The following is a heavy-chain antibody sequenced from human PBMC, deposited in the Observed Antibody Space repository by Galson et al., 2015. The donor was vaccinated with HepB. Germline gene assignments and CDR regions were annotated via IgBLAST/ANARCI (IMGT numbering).Heavy chain of an antibody. CDR1: GCTFSSYT. D-gene: IGHD6-19*01. V-gene: IGHV1-69*04. CDR2: IIPILGIA. Sequence: SVKVSCKASGCTFSSYTIRWVRQAPGQGLEWMGRIIPILGIANYAQKFQGRVTITADKSTSTAYMELSSLRSEDTAVYYCARDAYSGGWSGGERFVQWGQGTLVTVSS. CDR3: ARDAYSGGWSGGERFVQ. J-gene: IGHJ4*02.